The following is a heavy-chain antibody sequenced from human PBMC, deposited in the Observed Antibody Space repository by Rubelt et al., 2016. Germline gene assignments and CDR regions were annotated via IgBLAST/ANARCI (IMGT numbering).Heavy chain of an antibody. J-gene: IGHJ4*02. CDR2: IYTSGST. Sequence: QVQLQESGPGLVKPSETLSLTCTVSGGSISSYYWSWIRQPAGKGLEWIGRIYTSGSTNYNPSLRGRVHMSLGTSKNQFSLKLSSVTAADTAVYYCARDRFSGLTLFDYWGQGTLVTVSS. D-gene: IGHD3-10*01. CDR3: ARDRFSGLTLFDY. V-gene: IGHV4-4*07. CDR1: GGSISSYY.